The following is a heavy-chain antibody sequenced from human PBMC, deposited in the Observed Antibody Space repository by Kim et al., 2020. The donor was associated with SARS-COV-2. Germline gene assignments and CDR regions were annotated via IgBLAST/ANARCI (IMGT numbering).Heavy chain of an antibody. D-gene: IGHD6-19*01. Sequence: GGSLRLSCAASGFTFSSYAMSWVRQAPGKGLEWVSAISGSGGSTYYADSVKGRFTISRDNSKNTLYLQMNSLRAEDTAVYYCAILGDSSGWYGSLGGDYWGQGTLVTVSS. CDR3: AILGDSSGWYGSLGGDY. J-gene: IGHJ4*02. CDR2: ISGSGGST. V-gene: IGHV3-23*01. CDR1: GFTFSSYA.